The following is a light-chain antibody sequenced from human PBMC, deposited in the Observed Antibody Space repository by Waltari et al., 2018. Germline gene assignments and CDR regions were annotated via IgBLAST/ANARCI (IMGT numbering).Light chain of an antibody. CDR1: QTVNTN. CDR2: AAS. J-gene: IGKJ2*01. V-gene: IGKV3-15*01. CDR3: QQYNYWPGT. Sequence: IAMTQSPATLSVSPGESATLSCRASQTVNTNLAWYLQKPGQAPRLLIYAASKRATGIPARFSGGGSWTEFTLTISGLQSEDSAVYYCQQYNYWPGTFGQGTTLDIK.